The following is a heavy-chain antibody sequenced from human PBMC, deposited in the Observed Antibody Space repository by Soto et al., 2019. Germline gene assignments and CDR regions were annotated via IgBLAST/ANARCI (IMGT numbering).Heavy chain of an antibody. D-gene: IGHD3-10*01. Sequence: PGGSLRLSCAASGFTFSNYAMSWVRQPPGKGLEWVSTFTRNGNTYYADSVKGRFTISRDNSKNTLSLQMGSLRAEDTAVYYCAREFAPGSPNYDYWGLGTLVTVSS. CDR1: GFTFSNYA. CDR3: AREFAPGSPNYDY. CDR2: FTRNGNT. J-gene: IGHJ4*02. V-gene: IGHV3-23*01.